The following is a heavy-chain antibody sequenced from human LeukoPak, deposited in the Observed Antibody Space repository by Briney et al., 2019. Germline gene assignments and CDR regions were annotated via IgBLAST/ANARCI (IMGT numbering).Heavy chain of an antibody. CDR3: ARASVVPAATSYYYYGMDV. CDR2: IYYSGST. CDR1: GGSISSSSYY. D-gene: IGHD2-2*01. Sequence: SETLSLTCTVSGGSISSSSYYWGWIRQPPGKGLEWIGSIYYSGSTYYNPSLKSRVTISVDTSKNQFSLKLSSVTAADTAVYYCARASVVPAATSYYYYGMDVWGQGTTVTVSS. V-gene: IGHV4-39*07. J-gene: IGHJ6*02.